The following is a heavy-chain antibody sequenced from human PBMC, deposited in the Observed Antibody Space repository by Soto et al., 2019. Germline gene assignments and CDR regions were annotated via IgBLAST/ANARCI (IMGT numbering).Heavy chain of an antibody. CDR3: ARGRSLKWNWFDR. CDR1: GYSVSDYF. Sequence: ASVKVSCKASGYSVSDYFIQWVRQAPGQGLEWVAWINPKTAATNYAKKFQGRVSLTWDTSFSTAYMELTRLRPDDTAVYYCARGRSLKWNWFDRWGQGTLVTVSS. CDR2: INPKTAAT. V-gene: IGHV1-2*02. D-gene: IGHD2-15*01. J-gene: IGHJ5*02.